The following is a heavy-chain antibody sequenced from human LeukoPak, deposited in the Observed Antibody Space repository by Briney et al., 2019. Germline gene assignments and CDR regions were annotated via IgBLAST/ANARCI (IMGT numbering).Heavy chain of an antibody. Sequence: SETLSLTCTVSGGSISSSSYYWGWIRQPPGTGLEWIGSIYYSGSTYYNPSLKSRVTISVDTSKKQISLRLSSVTAADTAVYYCTRTTPGSGWYDYWGQGTLVTVSS. V-gene: IGHV4-39*07. D-gene: IGHD6-19*01. CDR3: TRTTPGSGWYDY. J-gene: IGHJ4*02. CDR2: IYYSGST. CDR1: GGSISSSSYY.